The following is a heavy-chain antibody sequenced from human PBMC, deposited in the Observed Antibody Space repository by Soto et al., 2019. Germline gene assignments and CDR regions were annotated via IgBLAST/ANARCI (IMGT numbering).Heavy chain of an antibody. Sequence: QVQLVQSAGEVKKPGASVKVSCRASGYTFIRYGIAWVRQAPGQGPEWMGWISPYDDKTIYAAKFQGRVTMTSDTSTRTVSMLLRNLKSDDTAVYYCTRGGYYDNYWGKLSHYGLDVWGLGTSVTVSS. CDR3: TRGGYYDNYWGKLSHYGLDV. J-gene: IGHJ6*02. CDR2: ISPYDDKT. CDR1: GYTFIRYG. V-gene: IGHV1-18*01. D-gene: IGHD3-16*01.